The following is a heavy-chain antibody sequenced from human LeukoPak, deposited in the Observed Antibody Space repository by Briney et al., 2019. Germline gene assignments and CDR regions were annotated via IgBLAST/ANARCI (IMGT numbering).Heavy chain of an antibody. V-gene: IGHV4-59*01. J-gene: IGHJ2*01. CDR1: GGSISSYY. CDR3: ARVRDYDFWSGSTWYFDL. CDR2: IYYSGST. Sequence: PSETLSLTCTVSGGSISSYYWSWIRQPPGKGLEWIGYIYYSGSTNYNPSLRSRVTISVDASKNQFSLKLSSVTAADTAVYYCARVRDYDFWSGSTWYFDLWGRGTLVTVSS. D-gene: IGHD3-3*01.